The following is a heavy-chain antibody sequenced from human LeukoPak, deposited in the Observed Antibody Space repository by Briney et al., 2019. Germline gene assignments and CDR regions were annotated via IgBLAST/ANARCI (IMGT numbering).Heavy chain of an antibody. V-gene: IGHV4-30-4*01. D-gene: IGHD3-16*02. J-gene: IGHJ5*02. CDR1: GGSISSGDYY. CDR2: IYYSGST. Sequence: SETLSLTCTVSGGSISSGDYYWSWIRQPPGKGLEWIGYIYYSGSTYYNPSLKSRVTISVDTSKNQFSLKLSSVTAADTAVYYCARDRNDYVWGSYRTSAWGQGTLVTVSS. CDR3: ARDRNDYVWGSYRTSA.